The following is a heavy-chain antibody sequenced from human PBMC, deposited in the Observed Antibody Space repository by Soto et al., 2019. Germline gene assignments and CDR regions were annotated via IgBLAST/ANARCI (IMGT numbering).Heavy chain of an antibody. Sequence: SVKVSCKASGGTFSSYTISWVRQAPGQGLEWMGRIIPILGIANYAQKFQGRVTITADKSTSTAYMELSSLRSEDTAVYYCARDPRRDGYNLNDYWGQGTLVTVSS. D-gene: IGHD5-12*01. CDR3: ARDPRRDGYNLNDY. J-gene: IGHJ4*02. CDR2: IIPILGIA. V-gene: IGHV1-69*04. CDR1: GGTFSSYT.